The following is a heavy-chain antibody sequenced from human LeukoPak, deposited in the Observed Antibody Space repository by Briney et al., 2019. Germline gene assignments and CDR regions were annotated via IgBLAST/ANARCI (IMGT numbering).Heavy chain of an antibody. Sequence: AASVKVSFKASGYTFTGYYMHWVRQAPGQGLEWMGWINPNSGGTNYAQKFQGRVTMTRDTSISTAYMELSRLRSDDTAVYYCARDRNWIYVHFDYWGQGTLVTVSS. V-gene: IGHV1-2*02. D-gene: IGHD1-7*01. CDR1: GYTFTGYY. J-gene: IGHJ4*02. CDR3: ARDRNWIYVHFDY. CDR2: INPNSGGT.